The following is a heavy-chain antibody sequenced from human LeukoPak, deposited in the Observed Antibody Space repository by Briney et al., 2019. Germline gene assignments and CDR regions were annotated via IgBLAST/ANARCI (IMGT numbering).Heavy chain of an antibody. D-gene: IGHD2-15*01. CDR3: ASGLLQGSNYYMDV. Sequence: PGGSLRLSCAASGFTFSSYAMSWVRQAPGKGLEWVSAIRGSGGSTYYADSVKGRLTLSSENSKNTLYLQMSSLRAEDTAVYYCASGLLQGSNYYMDVWGKGTTVTVSS. V-gene: IGHV3-23*01. J-gene: IGHJ6*03. CDR2: IRGSGGST. CDR1: GFTFSSYA.